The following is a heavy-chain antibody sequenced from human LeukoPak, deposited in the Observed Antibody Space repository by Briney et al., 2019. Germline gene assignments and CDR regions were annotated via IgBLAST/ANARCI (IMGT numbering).Heavy chain of an antibody. J-gene: IGHJ6*03. CDR3: ARAPSVYMDV. V-gene: IGHV3-48*03. Sequence: GGSLRLSCAASGFTFSSYEMNWVRQAPGKGLEWVSYISSSGSTIYYADSVKGRFTISRDNAKNSLYLQMNSLRAEDTAVYYCARAPSVYMDVWGKGTTVTVSS. CDR1: GFTFSSYE. CDR2: ISSSGSTI.